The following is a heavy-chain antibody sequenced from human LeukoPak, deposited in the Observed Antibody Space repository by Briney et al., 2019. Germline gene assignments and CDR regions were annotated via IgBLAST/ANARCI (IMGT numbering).Heavy chain of an antibody. CDR1: GFTFSNYA. J-gene: IGHJ4*02. Sequence: EGSLRLSCAASGFTFSNYAIHWVRQAPGKGLEWVAVVWYDGTNPSYADAVKGRFTISRDNSDNTVYLQINRLRVGDTALYYCAKDRYGSSSTLDNWGQGTLVTVSS. CDR3: AKDRYGSSSTLDN. D-gene: IGHD3-10*01. CDR2: VWYDGTNP. V-gene: IGHV3-33*06.